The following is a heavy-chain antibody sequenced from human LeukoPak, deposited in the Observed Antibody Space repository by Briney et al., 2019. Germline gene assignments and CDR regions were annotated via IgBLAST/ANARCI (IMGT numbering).Heavy chain of an antibody. D-gene: IGHD3-16*01. CDR1: GFTFSSYE. Sequence: GGSLRLSCAASGFTFSSYEMNWVRQAPGKGLEWVSYISSSSSTIYYADSVKGRFTISRDNAKNSLYLQMNSLRAEDTAVYYCARNSVWGPIRLGYYYMDVWGKGTTVTVSS. CDR2: ISSSSSTI. CDR3: ARNSVWGPIRLGYYYMDV. V-gene: IGHV3-48*01. J-gene: IGHJ6*03.